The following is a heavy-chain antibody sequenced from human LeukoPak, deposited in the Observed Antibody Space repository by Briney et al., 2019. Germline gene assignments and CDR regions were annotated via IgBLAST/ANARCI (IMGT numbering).Heavy chain of an antibody. J-gene: IGHJ6*03. D-gene: IGHD2-15*01. Sequence: SLRLSCVASGFNFDDYAMHWVRQAPGKGLEWVSGISWKGDKIGYADSVKGRFTISRDNAKKSLYLQMNSPRPEDTALYYCAKSGILQGYYFYYMDVWGKGTTVTIAS. CDR3: AKSGILQGYYFYYMDV. V-gene: IGHV3-9*01. CDR2: ISWKGDKI. CDR1: GFNFDDYA.